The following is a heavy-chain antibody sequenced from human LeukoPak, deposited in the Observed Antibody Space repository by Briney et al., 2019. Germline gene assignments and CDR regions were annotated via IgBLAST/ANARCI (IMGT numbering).Heavy chain of an antibody. D-gene: IGHD2-2*01. Sequence: GGSLRLSCAASGFTFSNAWMNWVRQAPGKGLEWVGRIKSKTDGGTTDYAAPVKGRFTISGDDSKNTLYLQMNSLKTEDTAVYYCTTRRYCSSTSCHPLFDYWGQGTLVTVSS. CDR2: IKSKTDGGTT. V-gene: IGHV3-15*07. CDR1: GFTFSNAW. J-gene: IGHJ4*02. CDR3: TTRRYCSSTSCHPLFDY.